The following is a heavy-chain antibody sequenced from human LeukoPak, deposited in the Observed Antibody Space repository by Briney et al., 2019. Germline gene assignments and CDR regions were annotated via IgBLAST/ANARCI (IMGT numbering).Heavy chain of an antibody. V-gene: IGHV4-4*07. J-gene: IGHJ3*02. CDR2: IYTSGST. CDR1: GGSISSYY. CDR3: ARFRPWHDAFDI. Sequence: SETLSLTCTVSGGSISSYYWSWIRQPAGKGLEWIGRIYTSGSTNYNPSLKSRVTTSVDTSKNQFSLKLSSVTAADTAVYYCARFRPWHDAFDIWGQGTMVTVSS. D-gene: IGHD6-6*01.